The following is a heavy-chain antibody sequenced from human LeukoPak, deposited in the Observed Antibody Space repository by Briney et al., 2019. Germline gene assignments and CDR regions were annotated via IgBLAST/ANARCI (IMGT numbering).Heavy chain of an antibody. D-gene: IGHD2-2*01. CDR1: GYSISSGYY. V-gene: IGHV4-38-2*01. Sequence: PSETLSLTCAVPGYSISSGYYWGWIRQPPGKGLEWIGSIYHSGSTYYNPSLKSRVTISVDTSKNQFSLKLSSVTAADTAVYYCARHEDIVVVPAAARGAFDIWGQGTMVTVSS. CDR2: IYHSGST. CDR3: ARHEDIVVVPAAARGAFDI. J-gene: IGHJ3*02.